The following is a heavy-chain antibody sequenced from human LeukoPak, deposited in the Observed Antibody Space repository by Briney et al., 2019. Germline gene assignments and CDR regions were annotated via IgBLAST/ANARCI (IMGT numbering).Heavy chain of an antibody. CDR3: AKDLLALFQAIDS. CDR1: GFTFNDYA. CDR2: ISWNSGII. J-gene: IGHJ4*02. D-gene: IGHD2-15*01. Sequence: GGSLRLSCAASGFTFNDYAMQWVRQAPGKGLGWVSGISWNSGIIGYADSVKGRFTISRDNVKNSLYLQMNSLRAEDTALYYCAKDLLALFQAIDSWGQGTLVTVSS. V-gene: IGHV3-9*01.